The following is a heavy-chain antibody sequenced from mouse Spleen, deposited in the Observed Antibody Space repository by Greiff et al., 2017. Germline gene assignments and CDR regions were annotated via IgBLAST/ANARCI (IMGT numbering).Heavy chain of an antibody. CDR1: GFTFSSYT. CDR3: ARRGDYDVGFAY. J-gene: IGHJ3*01. Sequence: EVHLVESGGGLVQPGGSLKLSCAASGFTFSSYTMSWVRQTPEKRLEWVAYISNGGGSTYYPDTVKGRFTISRDNAKNTLYLQMSSLKSEDTAMYYCARRGDYDVGFAYWGQGTLVTVSA. V-gene: IGHV5-12-2*01. CDR2: ISNGGGST. D-gene: IGHD2-4*01.